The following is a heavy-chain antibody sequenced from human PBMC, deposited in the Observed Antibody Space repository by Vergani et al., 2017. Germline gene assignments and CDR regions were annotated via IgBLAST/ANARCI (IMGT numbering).Heavy chain of an antibody. CDR2: IIPIFGTA. J-gene: IGHJ6*02. Sequence: QVQLVQSGAEVKKPGSSVKVSCKASGGTFSSYAISWVRQAPGQGLEWMEGIIPIFGTANYAQKFQGRVTITADESTSTAYMELSSLRSEDTAVYYCARDRFGYSSPVTYGMDVWGQGTTVTVSS. CDR3: ARDRFGYSSPVTYGMDV. D-gene: IGHD6-13*01. CDR1: GGTFSSYA. V-gene: IGHV1-69*01.